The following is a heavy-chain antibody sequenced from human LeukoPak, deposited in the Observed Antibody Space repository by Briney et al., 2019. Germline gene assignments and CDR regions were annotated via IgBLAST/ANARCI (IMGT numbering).Heavy chain of an antibody. V-gene: IGHV4-59*12. CDR2: IYYSGTT. Sequence: SSETLSLTCTVSGGSISSYYWSWIRQPPGKGLEWIGYIYYSGTTNYNPSLKSRVTISVDTSKNQFSLKLSSVTAADTAVYYCARRHYDFWSGYLGNYFDYWGQGTLVTVSS. J-gene: IGHJ4*02. D-gene: IGHD3-3*01. CDR3: ARRHYDFWSGYLGNYFDY. CDR1: GGSISSYY.